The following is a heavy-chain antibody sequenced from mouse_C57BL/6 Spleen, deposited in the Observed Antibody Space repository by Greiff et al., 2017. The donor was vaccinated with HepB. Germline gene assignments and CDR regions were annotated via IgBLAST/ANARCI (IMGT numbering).Heavy chain of an antibody. CDR3: ARALITTTLFDY. CDR2: IHPNSGSS. D-gene: IGHD1-2*01. Sequence: VQLQQPGAELVKPGASVKLSCKASGYTFTSYWMHWVKQRPGQGLEWIGMIHPNSGSSNYNEKFKSKATLTVDKSSSTAYMQLSSLTSEDSAVYYCARALITTTLFDYWGQGTTLTVSS. V-gene: IGHV1-64*01. J-gene: IGHJ2*01. CDR1: GYTFTSYW.